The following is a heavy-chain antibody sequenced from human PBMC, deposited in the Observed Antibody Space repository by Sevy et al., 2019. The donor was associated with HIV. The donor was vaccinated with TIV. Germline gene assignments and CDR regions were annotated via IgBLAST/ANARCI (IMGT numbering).Heavy chain of an antibody. Sequence: SETLSLTCTVSGDSISSYYWSWIRQPPGKGLEWIGYIYYSGSTNYNPSLKSRVTISVDTSKNQFSLKLSSVTAADTAVYYCARVWWELQGGNWFDPWGQGTLVTVSS. J-gene: IGHJ5*02. D-gene: IGHD1-26*01. CDR2: IYYSGST. V-gene: IGHV4-59*01. CDR3: ARVWWELQGGNWFDP. CDR1: GDSISSYY.